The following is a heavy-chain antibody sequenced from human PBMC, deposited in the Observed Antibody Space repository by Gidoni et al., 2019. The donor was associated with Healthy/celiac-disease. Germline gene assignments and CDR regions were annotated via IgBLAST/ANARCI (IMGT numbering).Heavy chain of an antibody. CDR1: GFTFSSYG. CDR3: AKVSTSKPYSNHPAFDY. V-gene: IGHV3-30*18. D-gene: IGHD4-4*01. CDR2: ISYDGSNK. J-gene: IGHJ4*02. Sequence: QVQLVESGGGVVQPGRSLRLSCAASGFTFSSYGMHWVRQAPGKGLEWVAVISYDGSNKYYADSVKGRFTISRDNSKNTLYLQMNSLRAEDTAVYYCAKVSTSKPYSNHPAFDYWGQGTLVTVSS.